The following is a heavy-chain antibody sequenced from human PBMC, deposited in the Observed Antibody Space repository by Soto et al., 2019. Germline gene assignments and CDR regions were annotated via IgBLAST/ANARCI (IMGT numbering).Heavy chain of an antibody. CDR3: ARDRFASSWSYFDY. Sequence: QVQLVESGGGVVQPGRSLRLSCELSGFTFRNYALHWVRQAPGKGLEWVAVISDDGSNKYYADSVKGRFTISRDNSKNPLYLQMNSLRAEDTAVYYWARDRFASSWSYFDYWGQGTPVTVSS. D-gene: IGHD6-13*01. CDR1: GFTFRNYA. V-gene: IGHV3-30-3*01. J-gene: IGHJ4*02. CDR2: ISDDGSNK.